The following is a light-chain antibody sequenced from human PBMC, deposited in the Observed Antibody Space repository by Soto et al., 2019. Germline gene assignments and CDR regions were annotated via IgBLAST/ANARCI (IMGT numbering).Light chain of an antibody. Sequence: DNQINPSPSLLAASGGSRVNLNLRANQGISKFLGWFQHKPGKAPKRLIYAASSLQGGVPSRFSGSGSGTEFTLTITGLQPEDFADYYCLQHNTYPYTFGQGTKLEIK. J-gene: IGKJ2*01. CDR3: LQHNTYPYT. CDR1: QGISKF. V-gene: IGKV1-17*01. CDR2: AAS.